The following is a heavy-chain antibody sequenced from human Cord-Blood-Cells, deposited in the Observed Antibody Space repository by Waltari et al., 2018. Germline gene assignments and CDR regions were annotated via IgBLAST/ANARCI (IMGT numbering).Heavy chain of an antibody. CDR2: IYYSGST. CDR3: ARGGSGGDYFDY. D-gene: IGHD3-10*01. Sequence: QLQLQESGPGLVKPSETLSLTCTVSGGSISSSSYYWGWIRQPPGKGLEWIGSIYYSGSTYTNPSRKSQVTISVTTSKNQFSLRLGCVTAADTAVYYWARGGSGGDYFDYWGQGTLVTVSS. J-gene: IGHJ4*02. V-gene: IGHV4-39*01. CDR1: GGSISSSSYY.